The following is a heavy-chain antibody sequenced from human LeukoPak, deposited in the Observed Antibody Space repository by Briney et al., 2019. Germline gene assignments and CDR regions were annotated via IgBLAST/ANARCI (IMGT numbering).Heavy chain of an antibody. J-gene: IGHJ4*02. CDR1: GFTVSSNY. V-gene: IGHV3-66*02. CDR2: IYSGGST. Sequence: PGGSLRLSCAASGFTVSSNYMSWVRQAPGKGLEWVSVIYSGGSTYYADSVKGRFTISRDNSKSTLYLQMNSLRAEDTAEYYCAKDGGSGSYSQYYFDYWGQGTLVTVSS. D-gene: IGHD3-10*01. CDR3: AKDGGSGSYSQYYFDY.